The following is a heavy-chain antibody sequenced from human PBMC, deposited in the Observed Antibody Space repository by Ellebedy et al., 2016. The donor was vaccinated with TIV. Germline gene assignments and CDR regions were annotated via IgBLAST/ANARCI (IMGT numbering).Heavy chain of an antibody. CDR2: IYYSGST. CDR1: GGSISSSGYY. J-gene: IGHJ3*02. V-gene: IGHV4-39*07. Sequence: SETLSLTCSVSGGSISSSGYYWDWIRQPPGKGLEWIGSIYYSGSTHYNPSLKSRVTISIDTSRNQFSLKLSSVTAADTAVYYCARGRSFEAFDIWGRGTMVTVSS. CDR3: ARGRSFEAFDI.